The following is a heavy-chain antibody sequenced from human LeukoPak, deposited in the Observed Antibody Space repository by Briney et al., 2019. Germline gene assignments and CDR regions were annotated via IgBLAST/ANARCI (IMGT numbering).Heavy chain of an antibody. D-gene: IGHD6-19*01. J-gene: IGHJ4*02. V-gene: IGHV3-7*01. CDR3: ARDGSVAGGY. Sequence: GGSLRLSCAASGFTFSSYWMSWVRQAPGKGLEWVANIKQDGSEKYYVDSVKSRFTNSRDNAKNTLYLQMNRPRAEDTAVYYCARDGSVAGGYWGQGTLVTVSS. CDR1: GFTFSSYW. CDR2: IKQDGSEK.